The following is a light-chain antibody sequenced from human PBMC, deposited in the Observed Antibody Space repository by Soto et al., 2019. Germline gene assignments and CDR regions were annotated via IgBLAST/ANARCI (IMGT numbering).Light chain of an antibody. Sequence: QSALAQPPSASGSPGQSVTISCTGTSSDVGAYNCVSWYQQHPGKAPKLVIYEVTERPSGVPERFSGSKSGSTASLTVSGLQAEDEALYYCASYAGNNNFVLFGGGTKLTVL. CDR3: ASYAGNNNFVL. CDR2: EVT. CDR1: SSDVGAYNC. V-gene: IGLV2-8*01. J-gene: IGLJ2*01.